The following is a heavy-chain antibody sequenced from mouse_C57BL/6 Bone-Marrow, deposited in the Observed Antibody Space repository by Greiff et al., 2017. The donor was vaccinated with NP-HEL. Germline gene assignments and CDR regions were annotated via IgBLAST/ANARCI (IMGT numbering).Heavy chain of an antibody. CDR3: ARHRDYYDYDEGYFDV. J-gene: IGHJ1*03. CDR2: ISNGGGST. CDR1: GFTFSDYY. Sequence: EVQRVESGGGLVQPGGSLKLSCAASGFTFSDYYMYWVRQTPEKRLEWVAYISNGGGSTHYPDTVKGRFTISRDNAKNTLYLQMSRMKSEDTAMYYCARHRDYYDYDEGYFDVWGTGTTVTVSS. D-gene: IGHD2-4*01. V-gene: IGHV5-12*01.